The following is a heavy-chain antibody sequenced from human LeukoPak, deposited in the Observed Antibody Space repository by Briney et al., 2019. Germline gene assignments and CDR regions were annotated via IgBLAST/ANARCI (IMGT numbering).Heavy chain of an antibody. CDR2: ISAYNGNT. J-gene: IGHJ4*02. CDR1: GYTFTSYG. V-gene: IGHV1-18*01. Sequence: ASVKVSCKASGYTFTSYGISWVRRAPGQGLEWMGWISAYNGNTNYAQKLQGRVTMTTDTSTSTAYMELRSLKSDDTAVYYCARRAHYGDYDGIDYWGQGTLVTVSS. D-gene: IGHD4-17*01. CDR3: ARRAHYGDYDGIDY.